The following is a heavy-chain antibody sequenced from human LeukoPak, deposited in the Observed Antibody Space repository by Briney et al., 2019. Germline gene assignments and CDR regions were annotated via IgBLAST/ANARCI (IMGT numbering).Heavy chain of an antibody. J-gene: IGHJ5*02. CDR3: ARHTLIAVATGWFDP. Sequence: PSETLSLTXTVSGGSISSSSYYWGWIRQPPGKGLEWIGSIYYSGSTYYNPSLKSRVTISVDTSKNQFSLKLSSVTAADTAVYYCARHTLIAVATGWFDPWGQGTLVTVSS. CDR1: GGSISSSSYY. D-gene: IGHD6-19*01. V-gene: IGHV4-39*01. CDR2: IYYSGST.